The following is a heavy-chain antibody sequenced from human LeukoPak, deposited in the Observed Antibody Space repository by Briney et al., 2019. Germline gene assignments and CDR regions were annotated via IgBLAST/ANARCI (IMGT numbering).Heavy chain of an antibody. CDR3: AKDRGYSYGYTGWNDAFDM. V-gene: IGHV3-30*18. Sequence: GGSLRLSCEASGFMFSSYGMHWVRQAPGKGLEWVAIISYDGNNKYYADSVKGRFTISRDNSKNMVYLQMDSLRAVDTAMYYCAKDRGYSYGYTGWNDAFDMWGQGTLVTVSS. J-gene: IGHJ3*02. CDR2: ISYDGNNK. CDR1: GFMFSSYG. D-gene: IGHD5-18*01.